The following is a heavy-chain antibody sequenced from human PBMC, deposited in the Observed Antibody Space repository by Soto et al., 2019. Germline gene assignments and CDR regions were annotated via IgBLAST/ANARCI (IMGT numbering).Heavy chain of an antibody. CDR1: GYTFTSYG. CDR3: ARVVYSSSSSPGDYGMDV. CDR2: ISAYNGNT. Sequence: ASVKVSCKASGYTFTSYGISWVRQAPGQGLEWMGWISAYNGNTNYAQKLQGRVTMTTDTSTSTAYMELRSLRSDDTAVYYCARVVYSSSSSPGDYGMDVWGQGTTVTVSS. V-gene: IGHV1-18*01. D-gene: IGHD6-6*01. J-gene: IGHJ6*01.